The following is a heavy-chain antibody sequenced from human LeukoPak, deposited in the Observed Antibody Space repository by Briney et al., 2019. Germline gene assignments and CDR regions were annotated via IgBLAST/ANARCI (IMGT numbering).Heavy chain of an antibody. CDR2: IYTSGST. D-gene: IGHD3-16*01. CDR1: GGSITSGSYY. CDR3: ARGRLGDSFDY. Sequence: PSQTLSLTCIVSGGSITSGSYYWNWIRQPAGKGLEWIGRIYTSGSTNYNPSLKSRVTISVDTSKNQFSLNLSSVPAADTAVYYCARGRLGDSFDYWGQGILVTVSS. J-gene: IGHJ4*02. V-gene: IGHV4-61*02.